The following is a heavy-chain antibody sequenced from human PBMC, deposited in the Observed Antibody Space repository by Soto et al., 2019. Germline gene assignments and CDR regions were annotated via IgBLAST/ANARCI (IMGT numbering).Heavy chain of an antibody. J-gene: IGHJ6*02. Sequence: PGGSLRLSCAASGFTFSSYAMSWVRQAPGKGLEWVSAISGSGGSTYYADSVKGRFTISRDNSKNQCSLNLNSVTAADTAVYYCVRSVPAATWAYNGMDVWGQGTTVTVSS. CDR2: ISGSGGST. CDR1: GFTFSSYA. CDR3: VRSVPAATWAYNGMDV. D-gene: IGHD2-15*01. V-gene: IGHV3-23*01.